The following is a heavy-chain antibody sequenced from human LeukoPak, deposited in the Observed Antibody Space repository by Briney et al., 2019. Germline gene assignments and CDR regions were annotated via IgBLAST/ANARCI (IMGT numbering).Heavy chain of an antibody. CDR2: IYCSGST. Sequence: SETLSLTCTVSGGSISSYYWSWLRQPPGKGLEWIGYIYCSGSTNYNPSLKSRVTISVDTSKNQFSLKLSSVTAADTAVYYCARDRTGTTYYYGMDVWGQGTTVTVSS. J-gene: IGHJ6*02. CDR1: GGSISSYY. D-gene: IGHD1-1*01. CDR3: ARDRTGTTYYYGMDV. V-gene: IGHV4-59*01.